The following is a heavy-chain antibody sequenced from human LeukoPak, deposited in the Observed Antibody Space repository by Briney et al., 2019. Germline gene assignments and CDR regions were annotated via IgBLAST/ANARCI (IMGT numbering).Heavy chain of an antibody. J-gene: IGHJ4*02. CDR1: GYTFTGYY. Sequence: GASVTVSCKASGYTFTGYYMHWVRQAPGQGLEWMGWINPNSGGTNYAQKFQGRVTMTRDTSISTAYMELSRLRSDDTAVYYCARASNYYASGLRWGQGTLVTVSS. CDR2: INPNSGGT. D-gene: IGHD3-10*01. V-gene: IGHV1-2*02. CDR3: ARASNYYASGLR.